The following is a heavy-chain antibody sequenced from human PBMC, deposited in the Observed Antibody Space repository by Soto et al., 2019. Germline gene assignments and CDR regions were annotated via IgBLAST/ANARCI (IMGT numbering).Heavy chain of an antibody. CDR3: ARAPYGDFRTNFDY. Sequence: SETLSLTCTVSGGSISSYYWSWIRQPPGKGLEWIGYIYYSGSTNYNPSLKSRVTISVDTSKNQFSLKLSSVTAADTAVYYCARAPYGDFRTNFDYWGQGTLVTVSS. J-gene: IGHJ4*02. V-gene: IGHV4-59*12. CDR2: IYYSGST. D-gene: IGHD4-17*01. CDR1: GGSISSYY.